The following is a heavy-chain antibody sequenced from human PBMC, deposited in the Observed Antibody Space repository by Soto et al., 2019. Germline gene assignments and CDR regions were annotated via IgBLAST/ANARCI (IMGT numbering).Heavy chain of an antibody. D-gene: IGHD6-25*01. CDR3: AYGSSSAWIDY. V-gene: IGHV4-39*01. CDR1: GDSMRGYHFY. Sequence: PSETLSLTCSVSGDSMRGYHFYWGWIRQAPGKGLEWIGSAYFSGGNTYYSPSLKSRVSISVDTSKNEFSLRLTSLTATDTAVYFCAYGSSSAWIDYWGQGTLVTVSS. CDR2: AYFSGGNT. J-gene: IGHJ4*02.